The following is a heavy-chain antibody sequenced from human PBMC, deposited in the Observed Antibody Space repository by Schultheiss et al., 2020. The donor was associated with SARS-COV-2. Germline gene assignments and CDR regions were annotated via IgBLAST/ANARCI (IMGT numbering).Heavy chain of an antibody. Sequence: GGSLRLSCAASGFTFSSYSMNWVRQAPGKGLEWVSYISSSGSTIYYADSVKGRFTISRDNSKNTVCLQMNSLRAGDTAVYYCAREGPDYSYLGLYYYYGMDVWGQGTTVTVSS. J-gene: IGHJ6*02. CDR3: AREGPDYSYLGLYYYYGMDV. V-gene: IGHV3-48*01. CDR1: GFTFSSYS. CDR2: ISSSGSTI. D-gene: IGHD3-16*02.